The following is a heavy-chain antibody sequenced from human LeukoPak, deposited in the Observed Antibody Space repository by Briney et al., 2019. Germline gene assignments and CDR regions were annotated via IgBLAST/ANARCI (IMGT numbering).Heavy chain of an antibody. V-gene: IGHV4-30-2*06. Sequence: PSETLSLTCTVSGGAIASGGYSWNWIRQSPGEGLEWIGCIYDRGPAYYNPSLKSRFTISVDRPKNQFFLNVTSLTAADTAVYYCARSRQASGLFSFWGQGTPVVVSS. CDR2: IYDRGPA. D-gene: IGHD3-10*01. J-gene: IGHJ4*02. CDR1: GGAIASGGYS. CDR3: ARSRQASGLFSF.